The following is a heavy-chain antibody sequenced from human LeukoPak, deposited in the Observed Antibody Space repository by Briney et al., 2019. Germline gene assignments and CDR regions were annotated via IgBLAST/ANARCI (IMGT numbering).Heavy chain of an antibody. D-gene: IGHD2/OR15-2a*01. Sequence: SEALSLTCTVSGGSISSYYWSWIRQPPGKGLEWIGYIYYSGSTNYNPSLKSRVTISVDTSKNQFSLKLSSVTAADTAVYYCARSTTYDAFDIWGQGTMVTVSS. V-gene: IGHV4-59*08. J-gene: IGHJ3*02. CDR1: GGSISSYY. CDR3: ARSTTYDAFDI. CDR2: IYYSGST.